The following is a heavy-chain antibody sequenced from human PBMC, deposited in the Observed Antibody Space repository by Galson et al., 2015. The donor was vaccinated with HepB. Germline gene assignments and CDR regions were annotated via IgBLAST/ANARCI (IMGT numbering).Heavy chain of an antibody. CDR3: ARRSPVAAAGIPYFFDY. CDR1: GFTFSSYW. CDR2: IKQDGSEK. V-gene: IGHV3-7*03. J-gene: IGHJ4*02. Sequence: SLRLSCAASGFTFSSYWMSWVRQAPGKGLEWVANIKQDGSEKYYVDSVKGRFTISRDNAKNSLYLQMNSLRAEDTAVYYCARRSPVAAAGIPYFFDYWGQGTLVTVSS. D-gene: IGHD6-13*01.